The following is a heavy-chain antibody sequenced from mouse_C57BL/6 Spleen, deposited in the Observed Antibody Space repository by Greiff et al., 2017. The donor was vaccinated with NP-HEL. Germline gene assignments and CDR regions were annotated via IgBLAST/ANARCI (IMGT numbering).Heavy chain of an antibody. CDR1: GYTFTSYW. V-gene: IGHV1-52*01. Sequence: VQLQQPGAELVRPGSSVKLSCKASGYTFTSYWMHWVKQRPIQGLEWIGNIDPSDSETHYNQKFKDKATLTVDKSSSTAYMQLSSLTSKDSAVYYCARGYGSTYYAMDYWGQGTSVTVSS. CDR3: ARGYGSTYYAMDY. J-gene: IGHJ4*01. CDR2: IDPSDSET. D-gene: IGHD1-1*01.